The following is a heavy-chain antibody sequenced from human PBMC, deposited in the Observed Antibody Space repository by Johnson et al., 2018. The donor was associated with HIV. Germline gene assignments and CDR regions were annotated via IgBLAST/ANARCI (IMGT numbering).Heavy chain of an antibody. V-gene: IGHV3-30*18. CDR3: AKDRGLSAFDI. Sequence: VQLVESGGGVVQPGRSLRLSCAASGFTFSSYGMHWVRQAPGKGLEWVAVISYDGSNKYYADSVKGRFTISRDNSKNTLYLQMTSLRAEDTAVYYCAKDRGLSAFDIWGQGTMVTVSS. CDR1: GFTFSSYG. CDR2: ISYDGSNK. D-gene: IGHD3-10*01. J-gene: IGHJ3*02.